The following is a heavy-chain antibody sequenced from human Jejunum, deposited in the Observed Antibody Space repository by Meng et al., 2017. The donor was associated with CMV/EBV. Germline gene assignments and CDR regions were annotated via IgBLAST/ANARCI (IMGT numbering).Heavy chain of an antibody. D-gene: IGHD2-21*01. V-gene: IGHV1-2*02. CDR1: FNVFY. Sequence: FNVFYMHWVRQAPGQGLEWMGWVNPNSGDTNYAQKFQGRVAMTRDPSISTAYMELSGLRSDDTAVYYCARDGVLCGDTTCRGFYSWGQGTLGTVSS. CDR3: ARDGVLCGDTTCRGFYS. J-gene: IGHJ5*02. CDR2: VNPNSGDT.